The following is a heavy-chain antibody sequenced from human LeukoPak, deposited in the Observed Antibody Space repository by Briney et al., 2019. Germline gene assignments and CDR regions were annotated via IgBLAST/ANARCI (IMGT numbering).Heavy chain of an antibody. V-gene: IGHV1-2*02. CDR2: INPNSGGT. J-gene: IGHJ4*02. Sequence: ASVKVSCKASGYTFTGYYMHWVRQAPGQGLEWMGWINPNSGGTNYAQKFQGRVTLTRDTSITTAYMEMSRLTFDDTAVYYCARDNKSFDHWGQGTLVTVSS. CDR1: GYTFTGYY. CDR3: ARDNKSFDH.